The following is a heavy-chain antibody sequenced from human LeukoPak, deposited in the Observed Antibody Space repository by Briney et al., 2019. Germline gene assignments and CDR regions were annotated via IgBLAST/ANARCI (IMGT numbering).Heavy chain of an antibody. D-gene: IGHD3-10*01. J-gene: IGHJ4*02. Sequence: GESLRISWKGSGSSFTSYWISWVRQMPGKGLEWMGRIDPSDSYTNYSPSFQGHVTISADKSISTAYLQWSSLKASDTAMYYCATTTTTSYYYGSGSYLPTDYWGQGTLVTVSS. V-gene: IGHV5-10-1*01. CDR1: GSSFTSYW. CDR3: ATTTTTSYYYGSGSYLPTDY. CDR2: IDPSDSYT.